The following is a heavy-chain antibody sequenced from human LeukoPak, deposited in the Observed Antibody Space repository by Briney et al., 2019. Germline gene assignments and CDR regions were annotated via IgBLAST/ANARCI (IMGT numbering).Heavy chain of an antibody. CDR2: ISSNGGST. J-gene: IGHJ4*02. V-gene: IGHV3-64*01. Sequence: GXXLRLSCAASGFTFSSYAMHWVRQAPGKGLEYVSAISSNGGSTYYANSVKGRFTISRDNAKNSLYLQMNSLRAEDTAVYYCARGSGYYLGHFDYWGQGTLVTVSS. CDR3: ARGSGYYLGHFDY. D-gene: IGHD3-22*01. CDR1: GFTFSSYA.